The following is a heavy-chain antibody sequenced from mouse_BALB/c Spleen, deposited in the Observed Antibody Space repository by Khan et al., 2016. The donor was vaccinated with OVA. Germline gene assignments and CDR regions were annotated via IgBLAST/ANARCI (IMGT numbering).Heavy chain of an antibody. CDR3: ARGNYGNWYFDV. CDR1: GFNIKDYY. Sequence: EVQLQESGAELVRPGALVKLSCKASGFNIKDYYIHWVKQRPEQGLEWIGWIDPENGNTIYDPQFQGKASITAEKSSNTVYLQLSSLTSEDTAVYYFARGNYGNWYFDVWGAGTTVTVSS. CDR2: IDPENGNT. V-gene: IGHV14-1*02. D-gene: IGHD1-1*01. J-gene: IGHJ1*01.